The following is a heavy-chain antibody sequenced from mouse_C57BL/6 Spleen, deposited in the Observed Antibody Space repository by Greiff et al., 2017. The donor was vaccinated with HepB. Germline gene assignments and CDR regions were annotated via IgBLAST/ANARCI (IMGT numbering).Heavy chain of an antibody. D-gene: IGHD2-4*01. J-gene: IGHJ4*01. CDR3: ARKNDYDGYYYAMDY. V-gene: IGHV2-2*01. Sequence: QVQLKESGPGLVQPSQSLSITCTVSGFSLTSYGVHWVRQSPGKGLEWLGVIWSGGSTDYNAAFISRLSISKDNSKSQVFFKMNSLQADDTAIYYCARKNDYDGYYYAMDYWGQGTSVTVSS. CDR2: IWSGGST. CDR1: GFSLTSYG.